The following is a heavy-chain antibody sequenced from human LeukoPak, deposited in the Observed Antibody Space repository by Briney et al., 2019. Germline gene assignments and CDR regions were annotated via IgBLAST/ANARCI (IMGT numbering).Heavy chain of an antibody. Sequence: SETLSLTCTVSGYSISSGYYWGWIRQPPGKGLEWIGSIYHSGSTYYNPSLKSRVTISVDTSKNQFSLKLSSVTAADTAVYYCASQATTAIDYWGQGTLVTVSS. CDR2: IYHSGST. CDR3: ASQATTAIDY. D-gene: IGHD4-17*01. CDR1: GYSISSGYY. J-gene: IGHJ4*02. V-gene: IGHV4-38-2*02.